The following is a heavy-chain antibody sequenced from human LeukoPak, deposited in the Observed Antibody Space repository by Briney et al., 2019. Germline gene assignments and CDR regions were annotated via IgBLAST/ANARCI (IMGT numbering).Heavy chain of an antibody. CDR1: GFTFSASA. V-gene: IGHV3-23*01. Sequence: PGGSQRLSCAASGFTFSASAMTWVRQAPGKGLEWVSTITGSGDRTYYGDSVKGPFSISRDNSENTLYLQMNSLRAEDTAVYYCAKRYFDWLSAFDHWGQGALVTVSS. CDR2: ITGSGDRT. J-gene: IGHJ4*02. CDR3: AKRYFDWLSAFDH. D-gene: IGHD3-9*01.